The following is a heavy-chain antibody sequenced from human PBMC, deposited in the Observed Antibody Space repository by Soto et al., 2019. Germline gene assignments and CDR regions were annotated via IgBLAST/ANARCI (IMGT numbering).Heavy chain of an antibody. Sequence: QVQLQESGPGLVKPSQTLSLTCTVSGGSISSGGYYWSWIRQYPGKGLEWIGYIYYSGSTYYNPSLKSRVTISVDTSKNQFSLKLSSVTAADTAVYYCARDYGDYINWFDPWGQGTLVTVSS. J-gene: IGHJ5*02. D-gene: IGHD4-17*01. CDR2: IYYSGST. CDR1: GGSISSGGYY. V-gene: IGHV4-31*03. CDR3: ARDYGDYINWFDP.